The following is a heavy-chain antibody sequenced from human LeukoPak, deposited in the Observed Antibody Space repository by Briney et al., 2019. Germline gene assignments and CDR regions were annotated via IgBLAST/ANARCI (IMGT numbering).Heavy chain of an antibody. Sequence: PSETLSLTCTVSGGSISSSSYYWGWIRQPPGKGLEWIGSIYHSGSTYYNPSLKSRVTISVDTSKNQFSLKLSSVTAADTAVYYCARDTVTTLGYFDYWGQGTLVTVSS. CDR2: IYHSGST. CDR3: ARDTVTTLGYFDY. CDR1: GGSISSSSYY. V-gene: IGHV4-39*07. D-gene: IGHD4-11*01. J-gene: IGHJ4*02.